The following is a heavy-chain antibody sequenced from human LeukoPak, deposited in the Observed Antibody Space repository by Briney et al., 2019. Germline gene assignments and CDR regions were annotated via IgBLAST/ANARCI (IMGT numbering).Heavy chain of an antibody. D-gene: IGHD3-10*01. CDR2: IYYTGST. CDR3: ARQDYYGGWYFDY. J-gene: IGHJ4*02. V-gene: IGHV4-39*01. Sequence: SETLSLTCTVSSGSVSSRFYYWGWIRQPPGKGLEWIGSIYYTGSTNYNPSLKSRVTISVDTSKNQFSLKLSSVTAADTAVYYCARQDYYGGWYFDYWGQGTLVTVSS. CDR1: SGSVSSRFYY.